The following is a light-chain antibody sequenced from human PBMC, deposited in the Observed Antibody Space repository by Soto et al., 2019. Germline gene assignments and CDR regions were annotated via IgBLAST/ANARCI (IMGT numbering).Light chain of an antibody. Sequence: DIQMTQSPSTLSASVGDRVTITCRASQSISSRLAWYQQKPGKAPKFLIYGASNLESGVPSRFSGSGSGTEFTLTISSLQPDDFATYYCQQYNNWPQWTFGQGTKV. CDR2: GAS. V-gene: IGKV1-5*01. J-gene: IGKJ1*01. CDR3: QQYNNWPQWT. CDR1: QSISSR.